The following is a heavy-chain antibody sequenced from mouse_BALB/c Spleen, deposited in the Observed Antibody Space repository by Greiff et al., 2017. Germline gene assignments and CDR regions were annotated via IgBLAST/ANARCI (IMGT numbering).Heavy chain of an antibody. CDR3: ARWGVLYAMDY. V-gene: IGHV1-7*01. J-gene: IGHJ4*01. CDR1: GYTFTSYW. CDR2: INPSTGYT. Sequence: QVQLKQSGAELAKPGASVKMSCKASGYTFTSYWMHWVKQRPGQGLEWIGYINPSTGYTEYNQKFKDKATLTADKSSSTAYMQLSSLTSEDSAVYYCARWGVLYAMDYWGQGTSVTVSS.